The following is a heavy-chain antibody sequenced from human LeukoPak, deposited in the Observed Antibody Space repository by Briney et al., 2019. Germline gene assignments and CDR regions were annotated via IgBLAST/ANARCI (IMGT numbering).Heavy chain of an antibody. J-gene: IGHJ4*02. D-gene: IGHD2-15*01. CDR1: GFTFSTYS. CDR3: ARDPQYCSGGSCYSFDY. CDR2: IISSSSYI. V-gene: IGHV3-21*01. Sequence: GGSLRLSCAASGFTFSTYSMIWVRQAPGKGLEWVSSIISSSSYIYYADSVKGRFTISRDNAKNSLYLQMNSLRAEDTAVYYCARDPQYCSGGSCYSFDYWGQGTLVTVSS.